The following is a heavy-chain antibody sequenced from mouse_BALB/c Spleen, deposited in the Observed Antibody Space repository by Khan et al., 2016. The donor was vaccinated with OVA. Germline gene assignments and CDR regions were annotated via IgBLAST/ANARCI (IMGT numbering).Heavy chain of an antibody. J-gene: IGHJ3*01. CDR3: ERLAYYYDSEGFAY. CDR1: GFTFSTYG. CDR2: ISTGGSYT. D-gene: IGHD1-1*01. V-gene: IGHV5-6*02. Sequence: EVKLVESGGDLVKPGGSLKLSCAASGFTFSTYGMSWVRQTPDKRLEWVATISTGGSYTYYPDSVKGRFTISRDNAKNTLYLQMSSLKSEDTAVFYCERLAYYYDSEGFAYWGQGTLVTVSA.